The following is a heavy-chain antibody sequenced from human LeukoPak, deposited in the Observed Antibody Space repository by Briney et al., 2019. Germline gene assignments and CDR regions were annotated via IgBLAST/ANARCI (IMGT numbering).Heavy chain of an antibody. Sequence: GGSLRLSCAASGFTFSSYSMNWVRQAPGKGLEWVSYISSSSSTIYYADSVKGRFTISRDNAKNSLYLQMNSLRAEDTAVYYCARDWNDRSLDCWGQGTLVTVSS. V-gene: IGHV3-48*01. J-gene: IGHJ4*02. CDR3: ARDWNDRSLDC. CDR2: ISSSSSTI. D-gene: IGHD1-1*01. CDR1: GFTFSSYS.